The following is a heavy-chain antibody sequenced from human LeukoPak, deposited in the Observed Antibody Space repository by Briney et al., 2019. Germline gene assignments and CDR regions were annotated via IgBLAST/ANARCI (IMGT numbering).Heavy chain of an antibody. Sequence: PGRSLRLSCAASGFTFSSYGMHWVRQAPGKGLERVAVIWYDGSNKYSADSVEARFTISRDNPKNTLYLQMTSLRAEDTAVYYCARGSSIAAPGGYYFDYWGQGTLVTVSS. D-gene: IGHD6-6*01. CDR2: IWYDGSNK. CDR3: ARGSSIAAPGGYYFDY. J-gene: IGHJ4*02. CDR1: GFTFSSYG. V-gene: IGHV3-33*08.